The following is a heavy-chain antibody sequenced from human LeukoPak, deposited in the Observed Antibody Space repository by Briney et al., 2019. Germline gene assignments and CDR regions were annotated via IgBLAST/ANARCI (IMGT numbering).Heavy chain of an antibody. CDR2: ISSDGSNK. CDR1: GFTFSSYA. Sequence: PGGSLRLSCAASGFTFSSYAMHWVRQAPGKGLEWVAVISSDGSNKYADSVKGRFTISRENSKNTLYLQMNSLRAEDTAVYYCAKDYSYGYHFDYWGQGTLVTVSS. V-gene: IGHV3-30*18. J-gene: IGHJ4*02. D-gene: IGHD5-18*01. CDR3: AKDYSYGYHFDY.